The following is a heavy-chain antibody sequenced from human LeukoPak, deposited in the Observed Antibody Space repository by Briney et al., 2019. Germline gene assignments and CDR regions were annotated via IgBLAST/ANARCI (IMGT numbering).Heavy chain of an antibody. CDR2: INSDGSST. CDR1: GFTFSSYW. Sequence: GGSLRLSCAASGFTFSSYWMHWVRHAPGKGLVWVSRINSDGSSTSYADSVKGRFTISRDNAKNTLYLQMNSLRAEDTAVYYCARSFRSSGSENFDYWGQGTLVTVSS. J-gene: IGHJ4*02. CDR3: ARSFRSSGSENFDY. V-gene: IGHV3-74*01. D-gene: IGHD3-10*01.